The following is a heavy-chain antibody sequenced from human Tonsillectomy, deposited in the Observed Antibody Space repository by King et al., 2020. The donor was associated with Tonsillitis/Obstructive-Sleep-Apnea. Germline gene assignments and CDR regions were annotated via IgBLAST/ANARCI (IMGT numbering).Heavy chain of an antibody. CDR3: ARDRCSGGSCYPDY. Sequence: GQLQESGPGLVKPFQTLSLTCTFSGGSLSSGGCFWSWIRQHPGKGLEWIGYIYYSGSTYFNPSLKSRVTISVDTSKNHVSLKLSSVTAADTAVYYCARDRCSGGSCYPDYWGQGTLVTVSS. CDR1: GGSLSSGGCF. CDR2: IYYSGST. V-gene: IGHV4-31*03. D-gene: IGHD2-15*01. J-gene: IGHJ4*02.